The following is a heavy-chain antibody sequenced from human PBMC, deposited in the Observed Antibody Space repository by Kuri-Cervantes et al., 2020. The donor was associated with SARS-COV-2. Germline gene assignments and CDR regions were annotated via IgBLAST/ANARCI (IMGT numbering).Heavy chain of an antibody. Sequence: LSLTCTASGFSFSYYGMHWVRQAPGKGLEWVAVIWPDGNNKFYSDSVRGQFTISRDNSRSTLYLQMNSLRAEDTAVYYCARGPAITIFGVLRGRENWFDPWGQGTLVTVSS. CDR3: ARGPAITIFGVLRGRENWFDP. V-gene: IGHV3-33*08. J-gene: IGHJ5*02. CDR2: IWPDGNNK. CDR1: GFSFSYYG. D-gene: IGHD3-3*01.